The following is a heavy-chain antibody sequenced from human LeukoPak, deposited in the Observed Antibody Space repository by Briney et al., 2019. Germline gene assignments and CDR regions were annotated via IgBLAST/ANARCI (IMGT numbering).Heavy chain of an antibody. J-gene: IGHJ4*02. CDR2: TYYRSKWYY. V-gene: IGHV6-1*01. D-gene: IGHD3-16*01. CDR3: ARDPVGGSTIFDY. Sequence: SQTLSLTCAISGDSVSSNSAAWTWIRQSPSRGLEWLGRTYYRSKWYYDYAVAVKSRISINPDTSKNQFSLQLRSVTPEDTAVYYCARDPVGGSTIFDYWGRGTLVTVSS. CDR1: GDSVSSNSAA.